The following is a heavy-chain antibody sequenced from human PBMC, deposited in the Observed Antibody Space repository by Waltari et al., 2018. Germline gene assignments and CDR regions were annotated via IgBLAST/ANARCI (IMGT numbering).Heavy chain of an antibody. V-gene: IGHV1-2*06. CDR1: GYPFTGYY. Sequence: QVQLVQSGAEVKKPGASVKVSCKASGYPFTGYYMHWVGQAPGQGLEWMGRINPNSGGTNYAQKFQGRVTMTRDTSISTAYMELSRLRADDTAVYYCARGKADPAAGFDYWGQGTLVTVSS. CDR3: ARGKADPAAGFDY. D-gene: IGHD6-13*01. CDR2: INPNSGGT. J-gene: IGHJ4*02.